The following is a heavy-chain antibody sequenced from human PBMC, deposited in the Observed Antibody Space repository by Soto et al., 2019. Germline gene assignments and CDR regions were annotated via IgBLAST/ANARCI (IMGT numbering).Heavy chain of an antibody. J-gene: IGHJ6*02. Sequence: SETLSLTCTVSGGSISSGGYYWNWIRQHPGKGLEWIGYIYYSGSTYYNPSLKSRVTISVDTSKNQFSLKLSSVTAADTAVYYCATGGFVPRMDVWGQGTTVTVS. CDR1: GGSISSGGYY. V-gene: IGHV4-31*03. CDR3: ATGGFVPRMDV. CDR2: IYYSGST. D-gene: IGHD3-16*01.